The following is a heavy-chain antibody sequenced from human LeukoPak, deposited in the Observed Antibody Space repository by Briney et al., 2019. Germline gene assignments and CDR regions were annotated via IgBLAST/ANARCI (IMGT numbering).Heavy chain of an antibody. Sequence: PGGSLRLSCAASGFTITSYAMSWVRQAPGKGLEWVSSISGSGGGTFYADSVKGRFTISRDNSKNTLYLQMNSLRVEDTAVYYCARVRRIGAALGWFDPWGQGTLVTVSS. CDR1: GFTITSYA. J-gene: IGHJ5*02. D-gene: IGHD6-13*01. CDR2: ISGSGGGT. CDR3: ARVRRIGAALGWFDP. V-gene: IGHV3-23*01.